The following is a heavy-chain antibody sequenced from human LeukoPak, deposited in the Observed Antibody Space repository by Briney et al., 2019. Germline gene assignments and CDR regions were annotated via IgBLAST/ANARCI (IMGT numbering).Heavy chain of an antibody. CDR3: ARDFPYYTGGPYYGMDV. J-gene: IGHJ6*02. Sequence: PGRSLRLSCAASGFTFSSYGMHWVRQAPGKGLEWVAVIWYDGSNKYYADSVKGRFTISRDNSKNTLCLQMNSLRAEDTAVYYCARDFPYYTGGPYYGMDVWGQGTTVTVSS. CDR1: GFTFSSYG. CDR2: IWYDGSNK. V-gene: IGHV3-33*01. D-gene: IGHD1-26*01.